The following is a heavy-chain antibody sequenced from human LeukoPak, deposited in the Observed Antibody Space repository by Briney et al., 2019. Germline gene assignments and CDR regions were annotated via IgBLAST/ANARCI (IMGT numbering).Heavy chain of an antibody. CDR1: GFTFSSYE. D-gene: IGHD6-13*01. Sequence: GGSLRLSCAASGFTFSSYEMNWVRQAPGKGLEWVSYISSSGSTIYYADSVKGRFTISRDNAKNSLYLQMNSLRAEDTAVYYCARVSSSWYQDWYFDLWGRGTLVTVSS. J-gene: IGHJ2*01. CDR2: ISSSGSTI. CDR3: ARVSSSWYQDWYFDL. V-gene: IGHV3-48*03.